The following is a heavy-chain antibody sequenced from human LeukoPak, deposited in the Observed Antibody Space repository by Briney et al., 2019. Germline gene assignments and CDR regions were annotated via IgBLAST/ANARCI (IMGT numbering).Heavy chain of an antibody. V-gene: IGHV1-2*02. D-gene: IGHD3-10*01. CDR3: ARDGPSVYDH. J-gene: IGHJ4*02. CDR1: GYTFTDYF. CDR2: INPKNGAT. Sequence: GASVKVSSKASGYTFTDYFIHWVWQAPGRGPEWMGWINPKNGATRYTQILQGRVIITRDTSIGAAYMELSRLSSDDTGIYYCARDGPSVYDHWGQGTLVTVSS.